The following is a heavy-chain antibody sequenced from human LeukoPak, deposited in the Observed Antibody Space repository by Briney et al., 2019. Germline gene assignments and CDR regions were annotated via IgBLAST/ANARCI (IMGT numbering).Heavy chain of an antibody. CDR3: ARGGIAAAVTYYFDY. D-gene: IGHD6-13*01. Sequence: SVKVSCKASGYTFTSYGISWVRQAPGQGLEWMGRIIPILGIANYAQKFQGRVTITADKSTSTAYMELSSLRSEDTAVYYCARGGIAAAVTYYFDYWGQGTLVTVSS. J-gene: IGHJ4*02. CDR1: GYTFTSYG. V-gene: IGHV1-69*04. CDR2: IIPILGIA.